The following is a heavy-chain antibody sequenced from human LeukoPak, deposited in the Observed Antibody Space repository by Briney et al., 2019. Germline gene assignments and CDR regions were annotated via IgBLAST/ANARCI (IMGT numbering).Heavy chain of an antibody. V-gene: IGHV1-69*13. Sequence: SVKVSCKASGGTFSSYAISGGRQAPGQGLEWMGGIIPIFGTANYAQKFQGRVTITADESTSTAYMELSSLRSEDTAVYYCARDILGYCSGGSCYSYWGQGTLVTVSS. CDR2: IIPIFGTA. D-gene: IGHD2-15*01. J-gene: IGHJ4*02. CDR3: ARDILGYCSGGSCYSY. CDR1: GGTFSSYA.